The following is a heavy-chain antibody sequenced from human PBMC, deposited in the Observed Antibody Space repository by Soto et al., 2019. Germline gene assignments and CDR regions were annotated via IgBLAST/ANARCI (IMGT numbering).Heavy chain of an antibody. V-gene: IGHV4-39*07. Sequence: SETLSLTCTVSGASISSGTFYWGWIRQPPGKGLESIANIYYDGSTYYNPSLKSRVTISVDTSKNQFSLKLSSVTAADTAVYYCARNRIRVWFGELSYFDPWGQGTLVTVSS. CDR2: IYYDGST. CDR1: GASISSGTFY. D-gene: IGHD3-10*01. J-gene: IGHJ5*02. CDR3: ARNRIRVWFGELSYFDP.